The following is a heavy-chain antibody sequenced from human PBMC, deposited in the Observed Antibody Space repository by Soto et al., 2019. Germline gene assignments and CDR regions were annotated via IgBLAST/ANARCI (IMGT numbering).Heavy chain of an antibody. V-gene: IGHV1-69*01. J-gene: IGHJ6*02. CDR2: AIPIFGTA. D-gene: IGHD2-15*01. Sequence: QVQLVQSGAEVKKPGSSVKVSCKAPGGTFSSYAISWVRQAPGQGLEWMGGAIPIFGTAKYAQKFQGRVTITADESTSTGDMELRSLRAEDTAVYYCARSQGGSSSLDIYYYYYYVMDAWGQWTTVTVSS. CDR3: ARSQGGSSSLDIYYYYYYVMDA. CDR1: GGTFSSYA.